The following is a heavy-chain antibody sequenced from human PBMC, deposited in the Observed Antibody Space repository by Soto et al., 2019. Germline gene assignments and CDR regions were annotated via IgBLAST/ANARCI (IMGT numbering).Heavy chain of an antibody. CDR1: GFTFSDHY. CDR3: ARDEADI. J-gene: IGHJ3*02. V-gene: IGHV3-33*08. Sequence: QVQLVESGGGLVMPGESLRLSCAASGFTFSDHYMSWIRQAPGKGLEWVAVIWYDGSNKYYADSVKGRFTISRDNSKNTLYLQMNSLRAEDTAVYYCARDEADIWGQGTMVTVSS. CDR2: IWYDGSNK.